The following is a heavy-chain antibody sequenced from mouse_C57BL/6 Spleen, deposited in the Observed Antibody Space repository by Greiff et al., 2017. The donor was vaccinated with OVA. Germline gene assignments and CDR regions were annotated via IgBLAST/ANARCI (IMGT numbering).Heavy chain of an antibody. CDR3: ARPTNGYDLFAY. V-gene: IGHV1-82*01. D-gene: IGHD2-2*01. CDR1: GYAFSSSW. J-gene: IGHJ3*01. CDR2: IYPGDGDT. Sequence: QVQLQQSGPELVKPGASVKISCKASGYAFSSSWMNWVKQRPGKGLEWIGRIYPGDGDTNYNGKFKGKATLTADKSSSTAYMQLSSLTSEDSAVYFCARPTNGYDLFAYWGQGTLVTVSA.